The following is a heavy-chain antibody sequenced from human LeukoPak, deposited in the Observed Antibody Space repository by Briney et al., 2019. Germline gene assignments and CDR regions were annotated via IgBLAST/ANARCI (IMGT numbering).Heavy chain of an antibody. CDR3: ARDLPPSDSSGYSGFDP. J-gene: IGHJ5*02. D-gene: IGHD3-22*01. V-gene: IGHV1-69*04. CDR1: GYTFTRYG. Sequence: SVKVSCKTSGYTFTRYGLTWVRQAPGQGLEWMGRIIPILGIANYAQKFQGRVTITADKSTSTAYMELSSLRSEDTAVYYCARDLPPSDSSGYSGFDPWGQGTLVTVSS. CDR2: IIPILGIA.